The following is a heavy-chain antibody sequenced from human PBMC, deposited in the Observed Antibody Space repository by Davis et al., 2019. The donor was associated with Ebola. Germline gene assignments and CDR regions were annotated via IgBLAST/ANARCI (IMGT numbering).Heavy chain of an antibody. CDR3: ARHRSERDWFDP. J-gene: IGHJ5*02. V-gene: IGHV4-59*08. Sequence: MPSETLSLTCTVSGGSISTYYWSWIRQSPGKGLEWIGYIYYSGSTNYSPSLRSRVNISLDTSKNQFSLNLSSVTAADTAMYYCARHRSERDWFDPWGQGILVTVSS. D-gene: IGHD3-10*01. CDR2: IYYSGST. CDR1: GGSISTYY.